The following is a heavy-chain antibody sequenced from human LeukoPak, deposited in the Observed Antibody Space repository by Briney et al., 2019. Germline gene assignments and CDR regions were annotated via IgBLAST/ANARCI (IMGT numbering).Heavy chain of an antibody. V-gene: IGHV1-8*03. CDR3: ARKLSTSREFDY. D-gene: IGHD2-2*01. CDR1: GYTFTSYD. Sequence: GASVKVSCKASGYTFTSYDINWVRQATGQGLEWMGWMNPNSGNTGYAQKFQGRVTITRNTSISTAYMELSSLRSEDTAVYYCARKLSTSREFDYWGQGTLVTVSS. J-gene: IGHJ4*02. CDR2: MNPNSGNT.